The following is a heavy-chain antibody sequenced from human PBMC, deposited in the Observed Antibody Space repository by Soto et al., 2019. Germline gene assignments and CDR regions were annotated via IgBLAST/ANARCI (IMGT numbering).Heavy chain of an antibody. D-gene: IGHD2-15*01. CDR1: GGTFSSYT. CDR2: IIPILGIA. CDR3: ASQDIVVVEYYFDY. V-gene: IGHV1-69*02. Sequence: QVQLVQSGAEVKKPGSSVKVSCKASGGTFSSYTISWVRQAPGQGLEWMGRIIPILGIANYAQKFQGRVTXXAXKXXSTAYMELSSLRSEDTAVYYCASQDIVVVEYYFDYWGQGTLVTVSS. J-gene: IGHJ4*02.